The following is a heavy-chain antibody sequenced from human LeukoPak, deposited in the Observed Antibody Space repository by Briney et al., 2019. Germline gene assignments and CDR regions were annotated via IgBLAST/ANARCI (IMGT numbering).Heavy chain of an antibody. V-gene: IGHV3-23*01. J-gene: IGHJ4*02. Sequence: GGSLRLSCAASGFTFSSYEMNWVRQAPGKGLEWVSTISGSGDSTYYADSVKGRFTSSRDNSKNTLYLQMNSLRAEDTAVYYCARDGGRKDDYWGQGTLVTVSS. CDR3: ARDGGRKDDY. CDR2: ISGSGDST. CDR1: GFTFSSYE. D-gene: IGHD2-15*01.